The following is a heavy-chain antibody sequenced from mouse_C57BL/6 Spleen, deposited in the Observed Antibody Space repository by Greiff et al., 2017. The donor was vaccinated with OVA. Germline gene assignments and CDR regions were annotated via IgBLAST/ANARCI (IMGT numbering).Heavy chain of an antibody. CDR1: GYTFTDYY. V-gene: IGHV1-26*01. CDR2: INPNNGGT. Sequence: VQLQQSGPELVKPGASVKISCKASGYTFTDYYMNWVKQSHGKSLEWIGDINPNNGGTSYNQKFKGKATLTVDKSSSTAYMELRSLTSEDSAVYYCARDYCGSSTWFAYWGKGTLVTVSA. J-gene: IGHJ3*01. CDR3: ARDYCGSSTWFAY. D-gene: IGHD1-1*01.